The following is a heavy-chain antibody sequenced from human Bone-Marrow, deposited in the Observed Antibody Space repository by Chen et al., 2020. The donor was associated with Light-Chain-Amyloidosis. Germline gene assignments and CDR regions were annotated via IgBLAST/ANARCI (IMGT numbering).Heavy chain of an antibody. V-gene: IGHV3-23*01. CDR1: GFTFNTYA. CDR2: ISSGGGST. D-gene: IGHD2-21*01. J-gene: IGHJ6*02. CDR3: AKRPPYPSIYGMDV. Sequence: LESGGGLIQPGGSLRLSCAASGFTFNTYALSWVRQAPGKGLEWVSAISSGGGSTYYADSVNGRFTISRDNSRNTLYLQMNSLRVEDTAVYYCAKRPPYPSIYGMDVWGQGTTVTVSS.